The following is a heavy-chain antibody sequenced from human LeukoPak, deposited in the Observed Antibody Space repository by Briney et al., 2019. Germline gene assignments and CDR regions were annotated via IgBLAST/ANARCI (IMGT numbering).Heavy chain of an antibody. CDR1: GYSINSGYY. CDR3: ARGFEYSTSSRLGYYYFYMDV. J-gene: IGHJ6*03. D-gene: IGHD6-6*01. V-gene: IGHV4-38-2*02. CDR2: IYHSGTT. Sequence: SETLSLTCTVSGYSINSGYYWGWIRQPPGKGLEWIGSIYHSGTTYYNPSLESRVTISVDTSKNQFSLKLSSVTAADTAVYYCARGFEYSTSSRLGYYYFYMDVWGIGTTVTVSS.